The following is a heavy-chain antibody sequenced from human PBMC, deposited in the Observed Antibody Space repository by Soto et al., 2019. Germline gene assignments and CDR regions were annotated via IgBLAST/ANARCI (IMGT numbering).Heavy chain of an antibody. CDR1: GFTFSSYW. CDR3: ARDQGSCSGGSCYVAGY. V-gene: IGHV3-74*01. J-gene: IGHJ4*02. Sequence: EVQLVESGGGLVQPGGSLRLSCAASGFTFSSYWMHWVRQAPGKGLVWVSRINSYGSSTCYADSVMGRFTISRDNAKNTLYLQMNSLRAEDTAVYYCARDQGSCSGGSCYVAGYWGQGTLVTVSS. D-gene: IGHD2-15*01. CDR2: INSYGSST.